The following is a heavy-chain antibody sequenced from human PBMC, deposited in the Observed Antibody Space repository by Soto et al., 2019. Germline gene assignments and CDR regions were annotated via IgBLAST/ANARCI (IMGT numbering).Heavy chain of an antibody. J-gene: IGHJ6*03. D-gene: IGHD6-6*01. V-gene: IGHV3-7*01. CDR3: ARDMLYTRSSIYYYYMDV. CDR2: INQDASDE. CDR1: GFTFNSYW. Sequence: SLRLSCAASGFTFNSYWMSWVRQAPGKGLEWVANINQDASDEYCVDSVKGRFTISRDNAKNSLYLQMNSLTGEDSAVYYCARDMLYTRSSIYYYYMDVWGKGTTVTVSS.